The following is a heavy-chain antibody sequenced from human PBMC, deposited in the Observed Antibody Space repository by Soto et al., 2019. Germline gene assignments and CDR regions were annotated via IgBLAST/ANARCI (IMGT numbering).Heavy chain of an antibody. CDR2: ISYDGSNQ. D-gene: IGHD3-9*01. Sequence: ESGGGVVQPGRSLRLSCAASGFTFSNYGMVWVRQAPGKGLEWVALISYDGSNQYYGDSVKGRFTVSRDNSKNTLFLHMNSLRPEDTAVYYCAKGGYYDILTGYLFDYWGQGTLVTVSS. J-gene: IGHJ4*02. CDR3: AKGGYYDILTGYLFDY. CDR1: GFTFSNYG. V-gene: IGHV3-30*18.